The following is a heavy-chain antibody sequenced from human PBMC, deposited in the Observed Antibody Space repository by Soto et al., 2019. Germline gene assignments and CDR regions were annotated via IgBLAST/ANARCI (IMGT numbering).Heavy chain of an antibody. CDR2: INPNSGAT. CDR3: ARVMTTVTTGELDP. CDR1: GYTFTGYY. D-gene: IGHD4-17*01. Sequence: QVQLVQSGAEVKEPGASVRVSCKASGYTFTGYYLHWVRQAPGQGLEWMGWINPNSGATKDAQKFQGRVTMSSDTATNTAYLELSRLRSDDTAIYYCARVMTTVTTGELDPWGQGTLVTVS. V-gene: IGHV1-2*02. J-gene: IGHJ5*02.